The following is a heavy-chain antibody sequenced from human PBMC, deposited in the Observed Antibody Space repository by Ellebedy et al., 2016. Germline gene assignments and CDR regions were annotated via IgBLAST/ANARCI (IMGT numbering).Heavy chain of an antibody. J-gene: IGHJ4*02. CDR3: ARPRLDFSSPDFDY. Sequence: GGSLRLXCAASGFTFSSHSMNWVRQAPGKGLEWVSYIHSSSSTIYYADSVKGRFTISRDNAKNSLYLQMNSLRDEDTAVYYCARPRLDFSSPDFDYWGQGTLVTVSS. CDR2: IHSSSSTI. D-gene: IGHD6-13*01. V-gene: IGHV3-48*02. CDR1: GFTFSSHS.